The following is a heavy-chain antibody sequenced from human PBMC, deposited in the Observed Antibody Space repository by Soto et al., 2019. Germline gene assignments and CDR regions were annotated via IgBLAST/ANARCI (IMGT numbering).Heavy chain of an antibody. CDR2: MNPTSGNT. D-gene: IGHD2-15*01. CDR3: SRVPCCSGGVCYYYGMDV. J-gene: IGHJ6*02. V-gene: IGHV1-8*01. CDR1: GYTFTSYD. Sequence: QVQLVQSGAEVKKPGASVKVSCKASGYTFTSYDINWVRQATGQGLEWMVWMNPTSGNTGYAQKLQGRVTMTRNTAISTAYMELISLRSEDTAVYYCSRVPCCSGGVCYYYGMDVWGQGTTVTVSS.